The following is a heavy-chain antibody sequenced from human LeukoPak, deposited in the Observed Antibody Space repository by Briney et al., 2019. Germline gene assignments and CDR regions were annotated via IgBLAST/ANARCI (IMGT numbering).Heavy chain of an antibody. CDR3: ARDGAPVWELNPYWYFDL. D-gene: IGHD1-26*01. CDR2: IYYSGST. J-gene: IGHJ2*01. V-gene: IGHV4-59*12. CDR1: GGSISSYY. Sequence: SETLSLTCTVSGGSISSYYWSWIRQTPGKGLEWIAYIYYSGSTNYNPSLKSRVTISVDTSKNQFSLKLSSVTAADTAVYYCARDGAPVWELNPYWYFDLWGRGTLVTVSS.